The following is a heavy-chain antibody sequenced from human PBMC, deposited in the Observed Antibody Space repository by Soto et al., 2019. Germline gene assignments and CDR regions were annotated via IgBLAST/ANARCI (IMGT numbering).Heavy chain of an antibody. V-gene: IGHV4-31*03. CDR2: IYYSGST. J-gene: IGHJ4*02. D-gene: IGHD6-13*01. CDR3: ARSSLRDPYFGY. CDR1: GGSIRGGGYY. Sequence: QVHLQESGPGLVKPSQTLSLTCTVSGGSIRGGGYYWSWIRQHPGRGLEWIGYIYYSGSTYYNPSLKSRVTISVDTSKNQFSLKLSSVTAADTAVYYCARSSLRDPYFGYWGQGTLVTVSS.